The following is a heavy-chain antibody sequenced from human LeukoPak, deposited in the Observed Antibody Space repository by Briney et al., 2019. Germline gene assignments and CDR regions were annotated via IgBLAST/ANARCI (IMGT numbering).Heavy chain of an antibody. CDR1: GGSISSGSYD. D-gene: IGHD3-16*01. Sequence: SETLSLTCTVSGGSISSGSYDWGWIRQPAGKGLEWIGRIYTSGSTNYNPSLKSRVTISVDTSKNQFSLKLSSVTAADTAVYYCAGGSLYYYYYYMDVWGKGTTVTVSS. V-gene: IGHV4-61*02. CDR3: AGGSLYYYYYYMDV. J-gene: IGHJ6*03. CDR2: IYTSGST.